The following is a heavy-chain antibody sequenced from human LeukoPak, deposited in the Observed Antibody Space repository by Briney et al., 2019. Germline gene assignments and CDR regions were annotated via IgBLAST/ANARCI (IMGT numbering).Heavy chain of an antibody. V-gene: IGHV4-61*01. CDR3: ARETSQKGAHYMDV. J-gene: IGHJ6*03. CDR1: GVSISSSNSY. Sequence: PSETLSLTCTVSGVSISSSNSYWGWIRQPPGKGLEWIGYIYYSGSTNYNPSLKSRVTISVDTSKNQFSLKLSSVTAADTAVYYCARETSQKGAHYMDVWGKGTTVTISS. D-gene: IGHD3-16*01. CDR2: IYYSGST.